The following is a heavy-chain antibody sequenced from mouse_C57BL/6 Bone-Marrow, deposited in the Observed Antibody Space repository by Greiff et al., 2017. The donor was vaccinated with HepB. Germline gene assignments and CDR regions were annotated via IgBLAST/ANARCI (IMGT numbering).Heavy chain of an antibody. CDR1: GYTFTSYW. CDR3: ARRDSSGFKDY. J-gene: IGHJ2*01. V-gene: IGHV1-50*01. Sequence: QVQLKQPGAELVKPGASVKLSCKASGYTFTSYWMQWVKQRPGQGLEWIGEIDPSDSYTNYNQKFKGKATLTVDTSSSTAYMQLSSLTSEDSAVYYGARRDSSGFKDYWGQGTTRTVSS. D-gene: IGHD3-2*02. CDR2: IDPSDSYT.